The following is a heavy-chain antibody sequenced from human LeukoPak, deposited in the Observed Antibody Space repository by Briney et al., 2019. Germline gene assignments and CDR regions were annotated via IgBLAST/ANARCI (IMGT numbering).Heavy chain of an antibody. V-gene: IGHV3-48*01. Sequence: GGSLRLSCAASGFTFSTYSMSWVRQAPGRGLEWVSYISSRGNSIYYEDSVKGRFTISRDDAKNSIYLQMNSLRVEDTSVYYCTRVGGGHYDSLYFDYWGQGTPVTVSS. J-gene: IGHJ4*02. D-gene: IGHD3-22*01. CDR3: TRVGGGHYDSLYFDY. CDR1: GFTFSTYS. CDR2: ISSRGNSI.